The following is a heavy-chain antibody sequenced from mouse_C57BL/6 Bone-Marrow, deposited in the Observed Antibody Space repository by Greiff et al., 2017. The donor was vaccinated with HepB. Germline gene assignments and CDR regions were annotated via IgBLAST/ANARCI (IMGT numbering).Heavy chain of an antibody. CDR1: GYTFTSYW. CDR2: IYPGSGST. V-gene: IGHV1-55*01. CDR3: ARDSLTPY. Sequence: QVQLQQPGAELVKPGASVKMSCKASGYTFTSYWITWVKQRPGRGLEWIGGIYPGSGSTNYNEKFKSKATLTLDTSSSTAYMQLSSLTSEDSAVYYCARDSLTPYWGQGTLVTVSA. D-gene: IGHD6-2*01. J-gene: IGHJ3*01.